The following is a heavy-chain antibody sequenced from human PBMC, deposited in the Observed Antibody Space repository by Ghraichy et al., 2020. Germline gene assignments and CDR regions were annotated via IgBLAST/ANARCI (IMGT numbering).Heavy chain of an antibody. D-gene: IGHD2-15*01. Sequence: GGSLRLSCAASGSTFSRSWMSWVRQAPGKGLEWVANTNQDGNEKYYVDSVKGRFTISRDNAKNSLYLQMHSLTAEDTAMYYCAREGLKVAFDYWGQGTLVTVSS. V-gene: IGHV3-7*04. J-gene: IGHJ4*02. CDR1: GSTFSRSW. CDR2: TNQDGNEK. CDR3: AREGLKVAFDY.